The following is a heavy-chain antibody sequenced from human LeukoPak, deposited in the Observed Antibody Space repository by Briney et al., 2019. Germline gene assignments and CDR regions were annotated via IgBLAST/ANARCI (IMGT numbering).Heavy chain of an antibody. Sequence: SETLSLTCTVSGGSMSTYYWTWIRQPPGKGLEWIGFIYYTGSTNYNPSLKSRVTISVDTSKNQFSLKLSSVTAADTAVYYCAGMRITTPAVRTLDYWGQGTLVTVSS. V-gene: IGHV4-59*01. CDR2: IYYTGST. CDR3: AGMRITTPAVRTLDY. J-gene: IGHJ4*02. D-gene: IGHD1-14*01. CDR1: GGSMSTYY.